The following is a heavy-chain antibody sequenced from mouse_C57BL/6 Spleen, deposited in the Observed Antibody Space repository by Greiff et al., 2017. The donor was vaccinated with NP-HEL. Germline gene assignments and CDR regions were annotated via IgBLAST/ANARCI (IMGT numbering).Heavy chain of an antibody. J-gene: IGHJ4*01. CDR3: ARNHQGDY. CDR2: IWSGGST. CDR1: GFSLTSYG. V-gene: IGHV2-2*01. Sequence: QVQLKESGPGLVQPSPSLSITCTVSGFSLTSYGVHWVRQSPGKGLEWLGVIWSGGSTDYNAAFISRLSISKDNSKSQVFFKMNSLQADDTAIYYCARNHQGDYWGQGNSVTVSS.